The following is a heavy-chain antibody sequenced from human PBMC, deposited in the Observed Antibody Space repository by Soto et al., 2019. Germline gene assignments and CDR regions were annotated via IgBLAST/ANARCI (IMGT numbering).Heavy chain of an antibody. J-gene: IGHJ4*02. V-gene: IGHV3-30*18. CDR3: AKGHLWFSYFDY. CDR2: ISYDGSNK. Sequence: AGGSLRLSCAASGFTFSSYGMHWVRQAPGKGLEWVAVISYDGSNKYYADSVKGRFTISRDNSKNTLYLQMNSLRAEDTAVYYCAKGHLWFSYFDYWGQGTLVTVSS. CDR1: GFTFSSYG. D-gene: IGHD3-10*01.